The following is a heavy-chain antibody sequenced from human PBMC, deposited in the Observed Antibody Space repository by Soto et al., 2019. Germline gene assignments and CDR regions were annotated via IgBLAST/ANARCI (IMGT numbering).Heavy chain of an antibody. CDR1: GGSISSSSYY. CDR3: ARRGEWDGSSLFDY. D-gene: IGHD6-13*01. V-gene: IGHV4-39*01. Sequence: SETLSLTCTVSGGSISSSSYYWGWIRQPPGKGLEWIGSIYYSGSTYYNPSLKSRVTISVDTSKNQFSLKLSSVTAADTAVYYCARRGEWDGSSLFDYWGQGTLVTVS. J-gene: IGHJ4*02. CDR2: IYYSGST.